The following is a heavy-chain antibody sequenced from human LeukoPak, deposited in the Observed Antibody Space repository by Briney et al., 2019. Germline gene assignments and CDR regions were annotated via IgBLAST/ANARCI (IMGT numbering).Heavy chain of an antibody. CDR3: ARGRLD. J-gene: IGHJ4*02. Sequence: ASVKVSCKVSGYTLTGLSMHWVRQAPGKGLEWMGGFDPEDGETIYAQKFQGRVTMTRNTSISTAYMELSSLRSEDTAVYYCARGRLDWGQGTLVTVSS. V-gene: IGHV1-24*01. CDR1: GYTLTGLS. CDR2: FDPEDGET. D-gene: IGHD6-6*01.